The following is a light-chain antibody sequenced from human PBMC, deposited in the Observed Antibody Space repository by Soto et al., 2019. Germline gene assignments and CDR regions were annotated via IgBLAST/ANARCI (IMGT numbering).Light chain of an antibody. Sequence: DIQMTQSPSSLYASVGDRVTITCRASQNIGSYLNWYQQRSGKAPKVIIYAASSLQSGVPSRFRGRGSGKEFPLAISGRQPENFATYYCQQTSSPPRTFGQGPKGEIK. CDR1: QNIGSY. V-gene: IGKV1-39*01. CDR2: AAS. CDR3: QQTSSPPRT. J-gene: IGKJ1*01.